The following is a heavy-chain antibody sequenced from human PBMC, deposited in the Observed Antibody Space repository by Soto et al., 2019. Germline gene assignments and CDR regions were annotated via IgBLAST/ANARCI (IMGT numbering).Heavy chain of an antibody. CDR2: INPSGGST. CDR1: GYTFTSYY. D-gene: IGHD6-6*01. Sequence: QVQLVQSGAEVKKPGASVKVSCKASGYTFTSYYMHWVRQAPGQGLEWMGIINPSGGSTSYAQKFEGRVTMTRDTSTGTGYMELSSLRSEDTAVYYCASGSRLDYYCGMDVWGHGTTVTVSS. J-gene: IGHJ6*02. CDR3: ASGSRLDYYCGMDV. V-gene: IGHV1-46*01.